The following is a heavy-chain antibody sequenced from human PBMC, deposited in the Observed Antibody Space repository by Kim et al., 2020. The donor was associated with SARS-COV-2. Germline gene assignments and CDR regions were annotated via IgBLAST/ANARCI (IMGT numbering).Heavy chain of an antibody. Sequence: PSLKSRVTISVDTSKNQFSLKLSSVTAADTAVYYCASGRAEQWLALGMDVWGQGTTVTVSS. V-gene: IGHV4-39*01. CDR3: ASGRAEQWLALGMDV. D-gene: IGHD6-19*01. J-gene: IGHJ6*02.